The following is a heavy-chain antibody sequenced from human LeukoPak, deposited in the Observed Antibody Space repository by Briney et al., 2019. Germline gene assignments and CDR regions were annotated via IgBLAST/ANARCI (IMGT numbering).Heavy chain of an antibody. CDR1: GFTLRSYS. CDR2: ISSSSSYI. V-gene: IGHV3-21*01. J-gene: IGHJ4*02. D-gene: IGHD3-9*01. Sequence: GGSLRLSCAASGFTLRSYSMNWVRQAPGKGLEWVSSISSSSSYIYYADSVKGRFTISRDNAKNSPYLQMNSLTAEDTAVYYCARDLTNFDYWGQGTLVTVSS. CDR3: ARDLTNFDY.